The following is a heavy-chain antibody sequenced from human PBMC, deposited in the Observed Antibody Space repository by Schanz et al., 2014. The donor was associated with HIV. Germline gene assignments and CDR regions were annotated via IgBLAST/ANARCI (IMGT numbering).Heavy chain of an antibody. Sequence: EVHVVESGGGLVQPGGSLRLSCAASGFTLSGFWMSWVRQAPGKGLEWVANVKQDGSDKYYVESVKGRFTISRDNAKNALYLQMNSLRAEDTAVYYCTRAGGVYSEGAYWGPGTLVTVSA. CDR3: TRAGGVYSEGAY. J-gene: IGHJ4*02. CDR1: GFTLSGFW. V-gene: IGHV3-7*04. CDR2: VKQDGSDK. D-gene: IGHD2-8*02.